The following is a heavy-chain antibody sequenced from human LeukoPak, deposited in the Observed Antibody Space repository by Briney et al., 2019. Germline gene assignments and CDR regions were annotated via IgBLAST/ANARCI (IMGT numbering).Heavy chain of an antibody. CDR2: ISSSSSYI. Sequence: GGSLRLSCAASGFTFSMNWVRQAPGKGLEWVSSISSSSSYIYYADSVKGRFTISRDNAKNSLYLQMNSLRAEDTAVYCCARAYSYGYKASYFDYWGQGTLVTVSS. CDR3: ARAYSYGYKASYFDY. CDR1: GFTFS. D-gene: IGHD5-18*01. V-gene: IGHV3-21*01. J-gene: IGHJ4*02.